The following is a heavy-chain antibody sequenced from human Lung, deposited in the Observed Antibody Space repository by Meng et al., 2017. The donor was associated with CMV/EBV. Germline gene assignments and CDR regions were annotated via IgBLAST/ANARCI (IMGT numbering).Heavy chain of an antibody. CDR3: ARGYCTDGECYRQGDAFDP. J-gene: IGHJ5*02. Sequence: SCAVSGGSIGTGDFYWTWIRQPPGRGLEWIGYIHDIGTTYYNPSLKSRLTISKDTSKNQFSLILASVTAADTAVYFCARGYCTDGECYRQGDAFDPWXQGTXVTVSS. CDR1: GGSIGTGDFY. D-gene: IGHD2-8*01. CDR2: IHDIGTT. V-gene: IGHV4-30-4*08.